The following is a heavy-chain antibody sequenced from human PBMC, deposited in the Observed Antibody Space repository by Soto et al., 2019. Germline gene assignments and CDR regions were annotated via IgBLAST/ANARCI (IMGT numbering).Heavy chain of an antibody. CDR3: VGGQYYFDS. CDR1: GFPFTTYG. CDR2: ISYDGSNK. D-gene: IGHD3-10*01. Sequence: QVQLVESGGGVVQPGRSLRLSCAASGFPFTTYGMHWVREGPGKGLEWVAVISYDGSNKYYADSVKGRFTISSDNSKNTLYLQMNSLRPEDTALYYCVGGQYYFDSRGQGTLVTVSS. V-gene: IGHV3-30*03. J-gene: IGHJ4*02.